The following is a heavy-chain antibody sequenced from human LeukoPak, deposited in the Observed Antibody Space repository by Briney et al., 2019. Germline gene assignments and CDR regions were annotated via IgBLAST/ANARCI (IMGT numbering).Heavy chain of an antibody. V-gene: IGHV3-7*01. CDR1: GFTFSTYW. D-gene: IGHD3-22*01. CDR3: ARTYYYDSSGYFDAFDI. Sequence: GGSLRLSCAASGFTFSTYWMSWVRQAPGKGLEWVANIKQDGSEKYYVDSVKGRFTIFRDNAKNSLYLQMNSLRVEDTAVYCCARTYYYDSSGYFDAFDIWGQGTMVTVSS. CDR2: IKQDGSEK. J-gene: IGHJ3*02.